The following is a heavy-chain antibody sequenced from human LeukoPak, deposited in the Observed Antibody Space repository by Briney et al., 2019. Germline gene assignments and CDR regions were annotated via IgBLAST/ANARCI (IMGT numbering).Heavy chain of an antibody. CDR2: IYYSGST. Sequence: PSQTLSLTCTVSGGSISSGSYYWSWIRQPPGKGLEWIGYIYYSGSTNYNPSLKSRATISVDTSKNQFSLKLSSVTAADTAVYYCAREGLGSSGWGAYYYYYMDGWGKGTTVTVSS. CDR3: AREGLGSSGWGAYYYYYMDG. V-gene: IGHV4-61*01. D-gene: IGHD6-19*01. CDR1: GGSISSGSYY. J-gene: IGHJ6*03.